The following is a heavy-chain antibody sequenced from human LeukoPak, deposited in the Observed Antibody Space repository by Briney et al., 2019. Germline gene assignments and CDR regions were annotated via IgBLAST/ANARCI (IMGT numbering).Heavy chain of an antibody. V-gene: IGHV1-2*02. CDR3: ATGSYCSSFTCYGTNGDWIDP. CDR1: GYTFTDYY. Sequence: GASVKVSCKASGYTFTDYYMHWVRQAPGQGLEWMGWINPKSGVSHYAQKFQGRVTLTRVTSSSTAYLDLTRLTSDDTAVYFCATGSYCSSFTCYGTNGDWIDPWGQGTLVTVSS. D-gene: IGHD2-2*01. CDR2: INPKSGVS. J-gene: IGHJ5*02.